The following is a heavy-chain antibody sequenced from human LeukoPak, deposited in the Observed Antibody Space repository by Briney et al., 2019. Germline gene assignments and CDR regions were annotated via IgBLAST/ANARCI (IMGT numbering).Heavy chain of an antibody. J-gene: IGHJ5*02. CDR1: GFTFSKNW. V-gene: IGHV3-30*03. D-gene: IGHD6-19*01. Sequence: GGSLRLSCVASGFTFSKNWMHWVRQAPDKGLEWVAIISYDGNTKYYVDSVKGRFTISRDNSKNTLYLQMNSLRAEDTAVYYCARHSSRWYDGGINWFDPWGQGTLVTVSS. CDR3: ARHSSRWYDGGINWFDP. CDR2: ISYDGNTK.